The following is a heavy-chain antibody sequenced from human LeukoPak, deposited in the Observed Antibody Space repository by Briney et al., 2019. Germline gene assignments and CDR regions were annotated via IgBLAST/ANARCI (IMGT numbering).Heavy chain of an antibody. D-gene: IGHD3-10*01. J-gene: IGHJ3*01. CDR3: ARFGGE. CDR1: GFTLSSFW. Sequence: GGSLRLSCAASGFTLSSFWMSWVRHAPGKGLEWVANIKQDGSEKYYVYSVKGRFTISRDNAKNSLYLQMNSLRAEDTAVYYCARFGGEWGQGTMVTVSS. V-gene: IGHV3-7*05. CDR2: IKQDGSEK.